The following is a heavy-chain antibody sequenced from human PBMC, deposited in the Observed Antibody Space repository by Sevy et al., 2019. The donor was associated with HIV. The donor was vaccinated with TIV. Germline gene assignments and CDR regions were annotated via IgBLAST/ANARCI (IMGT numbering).Heavy chain of an antibody. Sequence: GGSLRLSCAASGFTFSSYAMHWVRQAPGKGLEWVAVISYDGSNKYYADSVKGRFTISRDNSKNTLYLQMNSLRAEDTAVYYCARDASSTVTTLDHWGQGTLVTVSS. CDR3: ARDASSTVTTLDH. CDR2: ISYDGSNK. CDR1: GFTFSSYA. J-gene: IGHJ5*02. V-gene: IGHV3-30*04. D-gene: IGHD1-1*01.